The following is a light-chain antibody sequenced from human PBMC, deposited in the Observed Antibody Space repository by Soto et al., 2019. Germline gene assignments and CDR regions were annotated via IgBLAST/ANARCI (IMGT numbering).Light chain of an antibody. CDR1: RTDVDGHDY. CDR2: DVH. V-gene: IGLV2-14*03. Sequence: LTQPASVSGSPGQSITISCTGARTDVDGHDYVSWYQQHPGQAPKLIIFDVHNRPSGVSSRFSGSKSGDTASLTISGLRAEDDGDYYCSSYTASTPFYVFGTGTKVTVL. CDR3: SSYTASTPFYV. J-gene: IGLJ1*01.